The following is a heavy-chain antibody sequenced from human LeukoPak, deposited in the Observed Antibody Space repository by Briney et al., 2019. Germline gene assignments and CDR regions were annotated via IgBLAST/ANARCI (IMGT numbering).Heavy chain of an antibody. Sequence: PGRSLRLSCAASGFTFSNFAMHWVRQAPGKGLEWVAVISYDGSIKYYADSVKGRFTISRDNSKNTLYLQMNSLRAEDTAVYYCAREDMTTVTTRWAFDIWGQGSMVTASS. CDR3: AREDMTTVTTRWAFDI. CDR1: GFTFSNFA. V-gene: IGHV3-30*04. D-gene: IGHD4-17*01. J-gene: IGHJ3*02. CDR2: ISYDGSIK.